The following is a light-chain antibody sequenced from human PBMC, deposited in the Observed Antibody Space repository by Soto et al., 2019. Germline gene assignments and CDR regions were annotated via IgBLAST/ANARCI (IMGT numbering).Light chain of an antibody. CDR1: SSDIGGYNY. Sequence: QSALTQPASVSGSPGQSITISCTGTSSDIGGYNYVSWYQHHPGKAPKLMIYDVSNRPSGVSNRFSGAKSGNTASLTISGLQAEDEAEYYCFSYTSSGILYVFGTGTKLTVL. J-gene: IGLJ1*01. CDR2: DVS. CDR3: FSYTSSGILYV. V-gene: IGLV2-14*03.